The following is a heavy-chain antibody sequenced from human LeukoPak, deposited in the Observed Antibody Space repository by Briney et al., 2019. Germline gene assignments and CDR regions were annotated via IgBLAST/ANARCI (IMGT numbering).Heavy chain of an antibody. J-gene: IGHJ4*02. D-gene: IGHD6-19*01. CDR2: ISSSSSYT. CDR3: ARGDSSGWYYFDY. Sequence: GGSLRLSCAASGFTFSDYYMSWIRQAPGKGLEWVSYISSSSSYTNYADSVKGRFTISRDNARNSLYLQMNSLRAEDTAVYYCARGDSSGWYYFDYWGQGTLVTVSS. CDR1: GFTFSDYY. V-gene: IGHV3-11*06.